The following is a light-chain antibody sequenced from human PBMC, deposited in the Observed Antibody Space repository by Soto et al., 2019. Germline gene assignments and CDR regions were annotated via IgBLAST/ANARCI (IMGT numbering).Light chain of an antibody. Sequence: IPVTQDPSSLSASVDDRVTITCQASRGIISYLAWYQQKPGKAPKLLVYSASTLQSGVPSRFSGSGSGPDFTLTISSLQPEDSATYSCQQLNSYPQTFGQGTRLEIK. V-gene: IGKV1-9*01. CDR1: RGIISY. J-gene: IGKJ5*01. CDR3: QQLNSYPQT. CDR2: SAS.